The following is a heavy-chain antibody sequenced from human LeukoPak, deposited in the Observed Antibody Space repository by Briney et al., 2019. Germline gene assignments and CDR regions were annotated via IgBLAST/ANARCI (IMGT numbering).Heavy chain of an antibody. Sequence: GGSLRLSCAASGFTFSSYDMSWVRQAPGKGLEWVSGISGSGGSTYYADSVKGRFTISRDNSKNTLYLQMNSLRADDTALYYCAKPLGGSYYAPLDYWGQGTLVTVSS. D-gene: IGHD1-26*01. J-gene: IGHJ4*02. CDR1: GFTFSSYD. CDR3: AKPLGGSYYAPLDY. V-gene: IGHV3-23*01. CDR2: ISGSGGST.